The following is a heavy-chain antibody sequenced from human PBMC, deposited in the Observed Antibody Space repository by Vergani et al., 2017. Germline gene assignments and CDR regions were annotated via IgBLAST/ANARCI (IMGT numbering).Heavy chain of an antibody. CDR1: EYSFGNYL. J-gene: IGHJ4*02. CDR2: IYPADSDT. Sequence: EVQLVQSGAEVKKPGESLRISCKGSEYSFGNYLIGWVRQMPGKGLEWMGIIYPADSDTRYSPSFQGQVTISADKSISTAFLQWDSLKASDTALYYCARHTTYTDSWGQGTLVTVSS. D-gene: IGHD1-1*01. CDR3: ARHTTYTDS. V-gene: IGHV5-51*01.